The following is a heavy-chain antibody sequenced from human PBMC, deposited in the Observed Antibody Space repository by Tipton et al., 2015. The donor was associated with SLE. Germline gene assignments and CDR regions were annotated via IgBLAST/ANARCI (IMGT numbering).Heavy chain of an antibody. CDR1: GYSISSGYY. Sequence: TLSLTCTVSGYSISSGYYWSWIRQPPGKGLEWIGYIYYSGSTNYNPSLKSRVTISVDTSKNQFSLKLSPVTAADTAVYYCARRLTRYSGYDYFDYWGQGTLVTVSS. CDR3: ARRLTRYSGYDYFDY. J-gene: IGHJ4*02. V-gene: IGHV4-59*08. D-gene: IGHD5-12*01. CDR2: IYYSGST.